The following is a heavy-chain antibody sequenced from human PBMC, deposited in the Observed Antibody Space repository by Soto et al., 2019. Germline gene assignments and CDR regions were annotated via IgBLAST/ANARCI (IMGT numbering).Heavy chain of an antibody. J-gene: IGHJ4*02. CDR1: GVSVTGGNFF. V-gene: IGHV4-61*01. CDR3: ARGGLHLGEFSLGQFDS. Sequence: QVQLQESGPRLVKPSETLSLSCTVSGVSVTGGNFFWCWIRQPPGKTLECLGCISNSDTTNSNPSLQSRVTLSLDTSRNQFSLKLNSVTAADTAVYFCARGGLHLGEFSLGQFDSWGQGTLVNVSS. D-gene: IGHD3-16*02. CDR2: ISNSDTT.